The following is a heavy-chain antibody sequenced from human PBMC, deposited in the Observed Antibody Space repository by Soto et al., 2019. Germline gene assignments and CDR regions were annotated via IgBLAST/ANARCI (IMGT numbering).Heavy chain of an antibody. CDR2: ISAYNGNT. CDR1: GYTFTSYG. D-gene: IGHD6-13*01. V-gene: IGHV1-18*01. J-gene: IGHJ6*02. CDR3: ARVIQYSSSWYRRYYGMDV. Sequence: QVQLVQSGAEVKKPGASVKVSCKASGYTFTSYGISWVRQAPGQGLEWMGWISAYNGNTNYAQKLQGRVTMTTDTSTSTAYMELRSLRSEDTAVYYCARVIQYSSSWYRRYYGMDVWGQGTTVTVSS.